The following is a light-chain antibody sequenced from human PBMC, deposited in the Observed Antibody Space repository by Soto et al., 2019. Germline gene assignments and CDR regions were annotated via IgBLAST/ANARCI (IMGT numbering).Light chain of an antibody. Sequence: EIVFTQSPGTLSLSPGERANLSFRASQSVFNNHIGWYQQKPGQAHRRLIFGASSRPTDIPARFSGSGSGTDFTLTISSLEPEDFALYYCQKRSNWPITFGQGTRLEIK. CDR3: QKRSNWPIT. CDR2: GAS. V-gene: IGKV3D-20*02. CDR1: QSVFNNH. J-gene: IGKJ5*01.